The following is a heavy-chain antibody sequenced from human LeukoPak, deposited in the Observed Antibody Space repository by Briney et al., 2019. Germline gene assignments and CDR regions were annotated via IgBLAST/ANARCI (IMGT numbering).Heavy chain of an antibody. CDR3: AKDLSMTTTYYFDY. V-gene: IGHV3-23*01. CDR1: GFTFSSYG. CDR2: ISGSGGST. Sequence: SGGSLRLSCAASGFTFSSYGMHWVRQAPGKGLEWVSAISGSGGSTYYADSVEGRFTISRDNSKNTLYLQMNSLRAEDTAVYYCAKDLSMTTTYYFDYWGQGTLVTVSS. D-gene: IGHD4-17*01. J-gene: IGHJ4*02.